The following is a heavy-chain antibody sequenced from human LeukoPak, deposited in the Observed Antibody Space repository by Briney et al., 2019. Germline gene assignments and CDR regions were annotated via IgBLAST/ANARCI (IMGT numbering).Heavy chain of an antibody. CDR2: ISGSGGST. D-gene: IGHD5-12*01. V-gene: IGHV3-23*01. Sequence: SGGSLRLSCAASGFTFSSYAMSWVRQAPGKGLEWVSAISGSGGSTYYADSVKGRFTISRDNAKNSLYLQMNSLRAEDTAVYYCARGSGPEEWLRLRDGDLYYYGMDVWGQGTTVTVSS. J-gene: IGHJ6*02. CDR3: ARGSGPEEWLRLRDGDLYYYGMDV. CDR1: GFTFSSYA.